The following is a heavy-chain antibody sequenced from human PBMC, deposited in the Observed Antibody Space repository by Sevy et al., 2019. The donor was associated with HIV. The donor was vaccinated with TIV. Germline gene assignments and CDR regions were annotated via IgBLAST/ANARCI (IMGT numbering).Heavy chain of an antibody. CDR1: GGSISSYY. D-gene: IGHD3-9*01. V-gene: IGHV4-59*01. CDR2: IYYSGST. J-gene: IGHJ6*03. Sequence: SETLSLTCTVSGGSISSYYWSWIRQPPGKGLEWIGYIYYSGSTNYNPSLKSRVTISVDTSKNQSSLKLSSVTAADTAVYYCARVTGYYYYYMDVWGKGTTVTVSS. CDR3: ARVTGYYYYYMDV.